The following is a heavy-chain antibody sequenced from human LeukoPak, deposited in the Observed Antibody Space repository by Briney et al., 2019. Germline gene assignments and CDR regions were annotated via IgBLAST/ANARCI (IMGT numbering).Heavy chain of an antibody. Sequence: PSETLSLTCTVSGGSISTSSYYWSWIRQPPGKRPEWIGTIYYTGSTYYNPSLKSRVTISVDASNNQFSLILSSVTAADTAVYYCARDYSGYDLYWYFDLWGRGTLVTVSS. CDR1: GGSISTSSYY. CDR3: ARDYSGYDLYWYFDL. D-gene: IGHD5-12*01. J-gene: IGHJ2*01. CDR2: IYYTGST. V-gene: IGHV4-39*07.